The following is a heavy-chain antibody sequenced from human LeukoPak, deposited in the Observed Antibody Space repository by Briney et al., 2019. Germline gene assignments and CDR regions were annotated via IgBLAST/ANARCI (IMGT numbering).Heavy chain of an antibody. Sequence: SETLSLTCTVSGGSISSYYWTWIRQPAGKGLEWIGRIDSSGSTNYNPSLKGRVTVSVDTSKNQFTLKVSSVTAADTAVYYCARWLDGGWFDPWGQGTLVTVSS. D-gene: IGHD2-2*03. J-gene: IGHJ5*02. CDR2: IDSSGST. CDR3: ARWLDGGWFDP. V-gene: IGHV4-4*07. CDR1: GGSISSYY.